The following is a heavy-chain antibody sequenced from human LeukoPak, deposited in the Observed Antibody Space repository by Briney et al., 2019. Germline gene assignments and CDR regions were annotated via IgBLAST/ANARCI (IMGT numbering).Heavy chain of an antibody. J-gene: IGHJ4*02. CDR3: ARDPGYCSGGSCYFDN. CDR1: GGSISSYY. D-gene: IGHD2-15*01. CDR2: IYYSGST. V-gene: IGHV4-59*01. Sequence: SETLSLTCTVSGGSISSYYWSWIRQPPGKGLEWIGYIYYSGSTNYNPSLKSRVTISVDTSKNQFSLKLSSVTAADTAVYYWARDPGYCSGGSCYFDNWGQGTLVTVSS.